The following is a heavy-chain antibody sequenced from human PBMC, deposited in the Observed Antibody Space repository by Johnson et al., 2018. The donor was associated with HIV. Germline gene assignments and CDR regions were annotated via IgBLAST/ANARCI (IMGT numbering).Heavy chain of an antibody. D-gene: IGHD2/OR15-2a*01. Sequence: VQLVESGGGLVQPGGSLRLSCAASGFVFETYWMNWVRQAAGTGLEWVANIRQDGSAKQYVDSVRGRFTISRDNAKKSVDLQMSSLRVEDTAVYFCASGPYKFHTTGEGPFYIWGQGTMVTVSS. CDR3: ASGPYKFHTTGEGPFYI. V-gene: IGHV3-7*01. CDR1: GFVFETYW. CDR2: IRQDGSAK. J-gene: IGHJ3*02.